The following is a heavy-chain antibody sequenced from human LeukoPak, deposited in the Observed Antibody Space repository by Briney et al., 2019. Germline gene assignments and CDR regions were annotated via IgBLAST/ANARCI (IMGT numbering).Heavy chain of an antibody. CDR3: ARDLDYYDSSGHATLDY. D-gene: IGHD3-22*01. Sequence: GRSLRLSCAASGFTFSSYAMHWVRQAPGKGLEWVAVISYDGSNKYYADSVKGRFTISRDNSKNTLYLQMNSLRAEDTAVYYCARDLDYYDSSGHATLDYWGQGTLVTVSS. V-gene: IGHV3-30*04. CDR1: GFTFSSYA. J-gene: IGHJ4*02. CDR2: ISYDGSNK.